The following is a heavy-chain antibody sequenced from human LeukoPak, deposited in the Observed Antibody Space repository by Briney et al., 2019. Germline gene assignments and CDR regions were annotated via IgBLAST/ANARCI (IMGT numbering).Heavy chain of an antibody. CDR2: ISSSSSTI. V-gene: IGHV3-48*01. CDR3: ARDGRGYSYGYPLDS. Sequence: GGSLRLSCAASGFTFSSYSMNWVRQAPGKGLACVSSISSSSSTIYYADSVKGRFTISRDNAKNSLYLQMNSLRAEDTAVYYCARDGRGYSYGYPLDSWGQGTLVTVSS. CDR1: GFTFSSYS. J-gene: IGHJ4*02. D-gene: IGHD5-18*01.